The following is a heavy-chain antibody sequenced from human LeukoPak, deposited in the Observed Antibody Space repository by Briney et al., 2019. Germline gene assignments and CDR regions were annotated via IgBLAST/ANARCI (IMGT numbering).Heavy chain of an antibody. D-gene: IGHD5-18*01. CDR2: ISGSGGST. J-gene: IGHJ2*01. Sequence: GGSLRLSCAASGFTFSSYAMSWVRQAPGKGLEWISAISGSGGSTYYADSVKGRFTISRDNSKNTLYLQMNSLRAEDTAVYYCAKDTASSWWYFDLWGRGTLVTVSS. CDR3: AKDTASSWWYFDL. V-gene: IGHV3-23*01. CDR1: GFTFSSYA.